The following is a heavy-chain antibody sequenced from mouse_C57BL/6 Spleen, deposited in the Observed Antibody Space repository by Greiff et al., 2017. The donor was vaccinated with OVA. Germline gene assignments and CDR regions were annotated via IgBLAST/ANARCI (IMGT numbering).Heavy chain of an antibody. Sequence: EVQLVESGPGLVKPSQSLSLTCSVTGYSITSGYYWNWIRQSPGNKLEWMGYISYDGSNNYNPSLKNQISITRDTSKTQFFLKLNSVTTEDTATYYCARDKMGAMDYWGQGTSVTVSS. CDR2: ISYDGSN. CDR3: ARDKMGAMDY. CDR1: GYSITSGYY. D-gene: IGHD2-3*01. V-gene: IGHV3-6*01. J-gene: IGHJ4*01.